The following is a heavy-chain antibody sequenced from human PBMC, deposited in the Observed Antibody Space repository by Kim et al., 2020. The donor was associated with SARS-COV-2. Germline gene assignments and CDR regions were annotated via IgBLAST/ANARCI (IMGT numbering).Heavy chain of an antibody. V-gene: IGHV4-34*01. CDR3: ARARVRGAANRGYFDL. CDR2: INHSGST. CDR1: GGSFSGYY. J-gene: IGHJ2*01. Sequence: SETLSLTCAVYGGSFSGYYWSWIRQPPGKGLEWIGEINHSGSTNYNPSLKSRVTISVDTSKNQFSLKLSSVTAADTAVYYCARARVRGAANRGYFDLWGRGTLVTVSS. D-gene: IGHD3-10*01.